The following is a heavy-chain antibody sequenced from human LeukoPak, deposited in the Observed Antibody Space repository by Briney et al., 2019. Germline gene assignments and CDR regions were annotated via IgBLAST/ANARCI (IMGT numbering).Heavy chain of an antibody. Sequence: ASVRVSCKASGYTFISYYMHWVRQAPGQGLEWMGIINPSGGSTSYAQKFQGRVTMTRDTSTSTVYMELSSLRSEDTAVYYCARENTYYYDSSGYYRNWGRGTLVTVSS. CDR3: ARENTYYYDSSGYYRN. CDR2: INPSGGST. V-gene: IGHV1-46*01. D-gene: IGHD3-22*01. CDR1: GYTFISYY. J-gene: IGHJ1*01.